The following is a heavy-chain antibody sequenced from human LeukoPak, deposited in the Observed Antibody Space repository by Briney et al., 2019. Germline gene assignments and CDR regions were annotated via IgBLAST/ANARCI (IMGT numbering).Heavy chain of an antibody. CDR2: IYYSGRT. CDR1: GGSISSCSYY. V-gene: IGHV4-39*01. CDR3: ARHRVVVVPAARVNGYVWFDP. Sequence: PSETLSLTCTVSGGSISSCSYYWGWIRQPPGKGLEWIRSIYYSGRTYYNPSLKSRVTISVDTSKTPFSLKLRSVTAADTAVYYCARHRVVVVPAARVNGYVWFDPWGQGTLVTVSS. D-gene: IGHD2-2*01. J-gene: IGHJ5*02.